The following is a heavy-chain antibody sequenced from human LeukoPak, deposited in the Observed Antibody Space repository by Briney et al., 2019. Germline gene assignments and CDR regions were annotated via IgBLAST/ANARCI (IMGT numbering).Heavy chain of an antibody. CDR1: GFTFSSYA. J-gene: IGHJ6*04. Sequence: GGSLRLSCAASGFTFSSYAMHWVRQAPGKGLEWVAVISYDGSNKYYADSVKGRFTISRDNSKNTLYLQMNSLRAEDTAVYYCARETISSSWSRPYYYGMDVWGKGTTGTVSS. CDR3: ARETISSSWSRPYYYGMDV. D-gene: IGHD6-13*01. V-gene: IGHV3-30*04. CDR2: ISYDGSNK.